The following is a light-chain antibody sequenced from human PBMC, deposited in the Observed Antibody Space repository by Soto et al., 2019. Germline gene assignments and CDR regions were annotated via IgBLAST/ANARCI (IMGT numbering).Light chain of an antibody. CDR2: KAS. CDR3: QQYNSYSIT. Sequence: DIQMTQSPSTLSASVGDRVTITCRASQSISSWLAWYQQKPGKAPKLLIYKASSLESGVPSRFSGSGSGTEFTLTISSLQPDDFATYYCQQYNSYSITFGQGTRLEFK. J-gene: IGKJ5*01. V-gene: IGKV1-5*03. CDR1: QSISSW.